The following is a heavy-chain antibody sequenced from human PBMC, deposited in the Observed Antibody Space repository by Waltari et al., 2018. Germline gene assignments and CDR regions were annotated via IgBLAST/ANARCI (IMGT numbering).Heavy chain of an antibody. Sequence: QLQLQESGPGLVKPSETLSLTCTVPGGSISSSSYYWGWIRQPPGKGLEWIGSIYYSGSTYYNPSLKSRVTRSVDTSKNQFSLKRSSVTAADTAVYYCARQTWIQLWLYAFDIWGQGTMVTVSS. CDR2: IYYSGST. D-gene: IGHD5-18*01. CDR1: GGSISSSSYY. CDR3: ARQTWIQLWLYAFDI. J-gene: IGHJ3*02. V-gene: IGHV4-39*01.